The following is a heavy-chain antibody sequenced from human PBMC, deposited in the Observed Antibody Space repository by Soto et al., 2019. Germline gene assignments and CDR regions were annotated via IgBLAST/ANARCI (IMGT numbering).Heavy chain of an antibody. Sequence: GGSLRLSCAASGFTVSSNYMGWVRQAPGKGLEWVSVIYSGGSTYYADSVKGRFTISRDNSKNTLYLQMNSLRAEDTAVYYCARDWDLSRAYGMDAWGPGTAVTVPS. CDR2: IYSGGST. V-gene: IGHV3-53*01. D-gene: IGHD1-26*01. CDR1: GFTVSSNY. J-gene: IGHJ6*02. CDR3: ARDWDLSRAYGMDA.